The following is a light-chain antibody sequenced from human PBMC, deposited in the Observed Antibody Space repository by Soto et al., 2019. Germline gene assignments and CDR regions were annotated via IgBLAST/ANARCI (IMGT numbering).Light chain of an antibody. CDR2: AAS. V-gene: IGKV1-39*01. CDR3: QQSYSTLPVYT. Sequence: DIQMTQSPSSLSASVGDRVTITCRASQSISSYLNWYQQKPGKAPKLLIYAASSLQSGVPPRFSGSGSGTDFTLTISSLQREDFATYYCQQSYSTLPVYTFGQGTKLEIK. CDR1: QSISSY. J-gene: IGKJ2*01.